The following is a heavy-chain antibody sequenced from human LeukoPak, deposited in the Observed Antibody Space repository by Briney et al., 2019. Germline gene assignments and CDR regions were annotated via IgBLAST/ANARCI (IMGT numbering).Heavy chain of an antibody. Sequence: ASVKVSCKASGYSFTTYALNWVRQAPGQGLEWMGWINTKTGNPTYAQDFRGRFVFSSDTSGSTAYLQISSLKAEDTAVYYCARVFGTTIFGIVSKYGNDYWGQGTLVTVSS. D-gene: IGHD3-3*01. V-gene: IGHV7-4-1*02. CDR3: ARVFGTTIFGIVSKYGNDY. CDR1: GYSFTTYA. J-gene: IGHJ4*02. CDR2: INTKTGNP.